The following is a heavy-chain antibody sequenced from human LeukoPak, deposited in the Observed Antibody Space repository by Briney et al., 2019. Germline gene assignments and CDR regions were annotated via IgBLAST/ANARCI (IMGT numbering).Heavy chain of an antibody. Sequence: AGGSLRLSCSASGFTFSRYAMYWVRQAPGQGLEYLSAVSGNGGSTYYADSVKGRFTISRDNSKNTLYLQMSSLRAEDTAVYYCVKAVYYGSGSYPLFDPWGQGTLVTVSS. CDR1: GFTFSRYA. D-gene: IGHD3-10*01. J-gene: IGHJ5*02. CDR3: VKAVYYGSGSYPLFDP. V-gene: IGHV3-64D*06. CDR2: VSGNGGST.